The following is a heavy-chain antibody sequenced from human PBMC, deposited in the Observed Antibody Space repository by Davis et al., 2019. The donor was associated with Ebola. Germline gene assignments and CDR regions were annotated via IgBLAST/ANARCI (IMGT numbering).Heavy chain of an antibody. J-gene: IGHJ4*02. CDR3: ATHGSE. V-gene: IGHV4-39*01. CDR1: GASINSPNYY. D-gene: IGHD1-26*01. Sequence: SETLSLTCTVSGASINSPNYYWAWMRQPPGTGLEWIGSIYYSGSTHYNPSLWSRVTMSVDTSENQFSLKLSSVTAADTAFYFCATHGSEWGQGRLVTVSS. CDR2: IYYSGST.